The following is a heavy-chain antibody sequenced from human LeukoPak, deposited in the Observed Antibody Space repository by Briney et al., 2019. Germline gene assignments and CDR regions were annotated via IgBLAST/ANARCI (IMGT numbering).Heavy chain of an antibody. D-gene: IGHD1/OR15-1a*01. CDR1: GGSISSDY. Sequence: SETLSLTCTLSGGSISSDYWSWIRQPAGKGLEWIGRIYTSGNTNYNPSLKSRVTMSLDTSRTQFSLKLSSVTAADTAVYYCARDWNKQHAFDIGGQGTMVTVSS. V-gene: IGHV4-4*07. J-gene: IGHJ3*02. CDR3: ARDWNKQHAFDI. CDR2: IYTSGNT.